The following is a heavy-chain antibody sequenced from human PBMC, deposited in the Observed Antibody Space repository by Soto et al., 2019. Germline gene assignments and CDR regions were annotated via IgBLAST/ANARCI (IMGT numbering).Heavy chain of an antibody. Sequence: QVQLVQSGAEVKKPGASVNVSCKASGYTFSSYYIHWVRPAPGQGLERVGTINPSGGTTSYAQKFQGRVVMTMDTSTGTVYMELSSLRSEDTAVYHCARDGGTVVFDDWGEGTLVTVSS. CDR1: GYTFSSYY. J-gene: IGHJ4*02. CDR2: INPSGGTT. D-gene: IGHD2-21*01. CDR3: ARDGGTVVFDD. V-gene: IGHV1-46*01.